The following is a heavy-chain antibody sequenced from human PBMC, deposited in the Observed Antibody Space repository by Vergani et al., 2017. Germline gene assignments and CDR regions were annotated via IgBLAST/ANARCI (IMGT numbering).Heavy chain of an antibody. D-gene: IGHD3-10*01. CDR2: VYARDSIT. J-gene: IGHJ6*02. Sequence: EVQLVQSGAAVKNPGESLKISCEGSGYTFTDYWVGWVRQKPGKGLEWMGVVYARDSITRYSLSFEGQVTISADKSINTAYLEWDSLRASDSAMYYCARCQMVRGVIGYYYGMDVWGQGTTVTVSS. V-gene: IGHV5-51*01. CDR1: GYTFTDYW. CDR3: ARCQMVRGVIGYYYGMDV.